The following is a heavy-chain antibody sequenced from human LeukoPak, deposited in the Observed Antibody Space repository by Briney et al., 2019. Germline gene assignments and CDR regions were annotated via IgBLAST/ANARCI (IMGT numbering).Heavy chain of an antibody. D-gene: IGHD3-22*01. Sequence: PGGSLRLSCAASGFTFSSYSMNWVRQAPGKGLEWVSSISSSSSYIYYADSVKGRFTISRDNAKNSLYLQMNSLRAEDTAVYYCAGAYDSSGYYPFDPWGQGTLVTVSS. V-gene: IGHV3-21*01. J-gene: IGHJ5*02. CDR3: AGAYDSSGYYPFDP. CDR1: GFTFSSYS. CDR2: ISSSSSYI.